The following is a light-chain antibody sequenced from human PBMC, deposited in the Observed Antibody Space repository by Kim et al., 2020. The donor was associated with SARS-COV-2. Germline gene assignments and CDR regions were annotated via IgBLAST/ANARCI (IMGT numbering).Light chain of an antibody. CDR3: QYYDSSLNVWV. CDR2: GNN. CDR1: SSNVGAGYG. J-gene: IGLJ3*02. V-gene: IGLV1-40*01. Sequence: RVAITCTGRSSNVGAGYGVDWYRQHPGTAPNHLMNGNNNRPSGVPDRFSGSKSGTSGSLAITGLQVDDEADYYCQYYDSSLNVWVFGGGTQLTVL.